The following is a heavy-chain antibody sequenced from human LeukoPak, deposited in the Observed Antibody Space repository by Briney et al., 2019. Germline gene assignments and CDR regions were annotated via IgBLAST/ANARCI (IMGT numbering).Heavy chain of an antibody. Sequence: GGSLRLSCAASGFTFSSYSVNCVRQAPGKGLEWVSSISSSSSYIYYTDSVKGRFTISRDNAKNSLYLQMNSLRAEDTAVYYCARAAANSYCFDYWGQGTLVTVSS. D-gene: IGHD2-2*01. CDR2: ISSSSSYI. V-gene: IGHV3-21*01. CDR1: GFTFSSYS. J-gene: IGHJ4*02. CDR3: ARAAANSYCFDY.